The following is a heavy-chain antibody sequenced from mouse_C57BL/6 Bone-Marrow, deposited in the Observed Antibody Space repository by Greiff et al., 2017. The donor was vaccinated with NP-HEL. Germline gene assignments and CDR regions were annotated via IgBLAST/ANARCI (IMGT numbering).Heavy chain of an antibody. CDR2: IDPENGDT. J-gene: IGHJ2*01. D-gene: IGHD1-1*01. V-gene: IGHV14-4*01. CDR1: GFNIKDDY. Sequence: VQLQQSGAELVRPGASVKLSCTASGFNIKDDYMPWVKQRPEQGLEWIGWIDPENGDTEYASKFQGKATITADTSSNTAYLQLSSLTSEDTAVYYCTTDYYGSSYDYWGQGTTLTVSS. CDR3: TTDYYGSSYDY.